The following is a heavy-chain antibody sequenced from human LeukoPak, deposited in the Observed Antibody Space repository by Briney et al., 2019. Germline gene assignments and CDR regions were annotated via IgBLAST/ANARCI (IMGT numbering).Heavy chain of an antibody. V-gene: IGHV3-66*04. CDR1: GFTFSSYS. Sequence: GGSLRLSCAASGFTFSSYSMSWVRQAPGKGLEWVSVIYSNGNTFYSGSVQGRLTISRDNSKKTLYLQMNSLRAEDTAVYYCATHSTTVLSQGIDYWGQGTLVTASS. CDR3: ATHSTTVLSQGIDY. CDR2: IYSNGNT. J-gene: IGHJ4*02. D-gene: IGHD4-17*01.